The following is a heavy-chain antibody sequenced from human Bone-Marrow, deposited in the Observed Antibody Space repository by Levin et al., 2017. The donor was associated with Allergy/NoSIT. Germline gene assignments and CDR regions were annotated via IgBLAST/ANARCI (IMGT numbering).Heavy chain of an antibody. V-gene: IGHV3-23*01. Sequence: GGSLRLSCAASGFTFSSFAMSWVRQTPGKGLEWVSAISAGGGSTYYADSVKGRFTISRDSSKNTLYLQINSLRAEDTAVYYCAKDIAVAVRYFDYWGQGTLVTVSS. CDR2: ISAGGGST. J-gene: IGHJ4*02. CDR3: AKDIAVAVRYFDY. CDR1: GFTFSSFA. D-gene: IGHD6-19*01.